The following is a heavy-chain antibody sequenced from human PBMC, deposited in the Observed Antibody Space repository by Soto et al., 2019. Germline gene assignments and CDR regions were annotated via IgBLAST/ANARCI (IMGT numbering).Heavy chain of an antibody. CDR1: GFTFNNYA. Sequence: EVQVLDSGGGLVQPGGSLRLSCAASGFTFNNYAMNWVHQAPGKGLEWVATISATGGSTYYADFVKGRFTISRDNSKNTLYLQITGLRVEDTAVYYCAKDRPAGNFDYWGQGAQVTVSS. J-gene: IGHJ4*02. V-gene: IGHV3-23*01. CDR3: AKDRPAGNFDY. CDR2: ISATGGST.